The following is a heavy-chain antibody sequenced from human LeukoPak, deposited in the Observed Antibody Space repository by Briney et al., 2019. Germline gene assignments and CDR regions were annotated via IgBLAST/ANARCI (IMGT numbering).Heavy chain of an antibody. V-gene: IGHV3-23*01. CDR3: AKGRGTTVTSAANY. D-gene: IGHD4-17*01. Sequence: GGSLRLSCAASGFAFSSYAMSWVRQPPGKGLEWVSVISRRDDYTYYADSVKGRFTISRDNSKNTLYLQMNTLRAEDTAVYYCAKGRGTTVTSAANYWGQGTLVTVSS. CDR1: GFAFSSYA. J-gene: IGHJ4*02. CDR2: ISRRDDYT.